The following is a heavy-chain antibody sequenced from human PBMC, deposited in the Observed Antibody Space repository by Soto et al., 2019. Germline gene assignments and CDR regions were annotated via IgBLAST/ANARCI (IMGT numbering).Heavy chain of an antibody. CDR3: ARRHCSSTSCYGDSINWFDP. J-gene: IGHJ5*02. V-gene: IGHV1-69*13. Sequence: ASVKVSCKASGGTFSSYAISWVRQAPGQGLEWMGGIIPIFGTANYAQKFQGRVTITADESTSTAYMELSSLRSEDTAVYYCARRHCSSTSCYGDSINWFDPWGQGTLVTVSS. CDR2: IIPIFGTA. CDR1: GGTFSSYA. D-gene: IGHD2-2*01.